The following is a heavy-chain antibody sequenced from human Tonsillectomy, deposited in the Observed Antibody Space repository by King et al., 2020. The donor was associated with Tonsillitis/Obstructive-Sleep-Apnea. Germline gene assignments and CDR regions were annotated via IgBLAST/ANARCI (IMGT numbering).Heavy chain of an antibody. Sequence: VQLVESGGGLVQPGGSLRLSCAASGFTFLTYAMSWVRQAPGKGLEWVSTISDSATGTYYADSVKGRFTISRDNSKNKLSLQMNSLRAEDTAVYYCAKLQCGRVWYNYYYGIDVWGQGTTVTVSS. CDR2: ISDSATGT. CDR1: GFTFLTYA. CDR3: AKLQCGRVWYNYYYGIDV. D-gene: IGHD5-24*01. J-gene: IGHJ6*02. V-gene: IGHV3-23*04.